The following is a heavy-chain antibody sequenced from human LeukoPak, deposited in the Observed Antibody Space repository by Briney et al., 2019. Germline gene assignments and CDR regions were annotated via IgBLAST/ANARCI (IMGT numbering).Heavy chain of an antibody. CDR3: AKDKSSSWYKDAFDI. V-gene: IGHV3-23*01. CDR2: ISGSGGST. D-gene: IGHD6-13*01. J-gene: IGHJ3*02. Sequence: APGXXXEWGSAISGSGGSTYYADSVKGGFTISRDNSKNTLYLQMNSLTAEDTAVYYCAKDKSSSWYKDAFDICGQATIVTVSS.